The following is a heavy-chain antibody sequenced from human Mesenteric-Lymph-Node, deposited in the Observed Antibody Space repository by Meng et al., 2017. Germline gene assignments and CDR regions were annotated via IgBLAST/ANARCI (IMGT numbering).Heavy chain of an antibody. CDR2: IRNSGDSA. CDR3: AKDPRFCGGDCPGDY. J-gene: IGHJ4*02. V-gene: IGHV3-23*01. CDR1: GFTFSIYD. D-gene: IGHD2-21*02. Sequence: GESLKISCTASGFTFSIYDMTWVRQSPGKGLEWVSTIRNSGDSASYADSVQGRFTISRDNWENTLYLQMNNLRAEDTALYYCAKDPRFCGGDCPGDYWGQGTLVTVSS.